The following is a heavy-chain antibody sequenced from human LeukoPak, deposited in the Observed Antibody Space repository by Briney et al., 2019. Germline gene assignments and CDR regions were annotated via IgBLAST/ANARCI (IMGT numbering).Heavy chain of an antibody. J-gene: IGHJ6*02. CDR3: ARGPPGITMIVVARDYYYYGMDV. CDR1: GYTFTSYG. CDR2: ISAYNGNT. V-gene: IGHV1-18*01. D-gene: IGHD3-22*01. Sequence: GASVKVSCKASGYTFTSYGISWVRQAPGQGLEWMGWISAYNGNTNYAQKLQGRVTMTTDTSTSTAYMELRSLRSDDTAVYYCARGPPGITMIVVARDYYYYGMDVWGQGTTVTVSS.